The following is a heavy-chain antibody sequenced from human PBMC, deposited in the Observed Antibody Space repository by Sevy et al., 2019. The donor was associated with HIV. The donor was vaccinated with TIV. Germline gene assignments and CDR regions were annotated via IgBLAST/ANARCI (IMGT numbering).Heavy chain of an antibody. D-gene: IGHD3-16*02. V-gene: IGHV3-30-3*01. Sequence: GGSLRLSCEGSGFSFRRSPMHWVRRAPGKGLEWVAVMSYNGNKKYKEDSVKVRFTIPRDDSKNTVFRQMNSLRPEDTGVYYCAREGVLMGGSIVSYGMDVWGQGTTVTVSS. CDR2: MSYNGNKK. J-gene: IGHJ6*02. CDR1: GFSFRRSP. CDR3: AREGVLMGGSIVSYGMDV.